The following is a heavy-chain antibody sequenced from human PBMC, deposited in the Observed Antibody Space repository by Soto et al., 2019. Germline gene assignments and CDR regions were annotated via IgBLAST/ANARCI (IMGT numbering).Heavy chain of an antibody. CDR3: ARGLVRGVYGMDV. CDR1: GGTFSSYA. Sequence: ASVKVSCKASGGTFSSYAISWVRQAPGQGLEWMGGIIPIFGTANYAQKFQGRFTITADESTSTAYMELSSLRSEDTAVYYCARGLVRGVYGMDVWGQGTTVTVSS. J-gene: IGHJ6*02. D-gene: IGHD3-10*01. V-gene: IGHV1-69*13. CDR2: IIPIFGTA.